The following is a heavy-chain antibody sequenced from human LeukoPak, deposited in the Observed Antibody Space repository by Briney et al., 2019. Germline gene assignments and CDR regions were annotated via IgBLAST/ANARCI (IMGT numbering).Heavy chain of an antibody. V-gene: IGHV3-53*01. J-gene: IGHJ4*02. CDR1: GFTVSSNY. CDR3: AGSLYCTNGICYTRWYFDY. D-gene: IGHD2-8*01. Sequence: GGSLRLSCAASGFTVSSNYMAWVRQPPGKGLEWVSVIYSGGSTYYADSVKGRFTISRDNSKNTLYLQMNSLRAEDTAVYYCAGSLYCTNGICYTRWYFDYWGQGTLVTVSS. CDR2: IYSGGST.